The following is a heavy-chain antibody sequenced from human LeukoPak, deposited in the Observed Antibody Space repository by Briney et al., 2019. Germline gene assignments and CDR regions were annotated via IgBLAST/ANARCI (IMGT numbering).Heavy chain of an antibody. Sequence: PGRSLRLSCAASGFTFSIYGMHWVRQAPGKGLEWVAFIRYDGSNKYYADSVKGRFTISRDNSKNTLYLQMNSLRAEDTAVYYCAKSPDQQLVPFDYWGQGTLVTVSS. J-gene: IGHJ4*02. CDR3: AKSPDQQLVPFDY. CDR1: GFTFSIYG. CDR2: IRYDGSNK. D-gene: IGHD6-13*01. V-gene: IGHV3-30*02.